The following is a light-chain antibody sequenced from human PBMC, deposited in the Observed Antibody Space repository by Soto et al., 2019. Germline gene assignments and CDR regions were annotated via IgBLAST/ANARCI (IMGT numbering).Light chain of an antibody. Sequence: ENVMTQSPATLSVNPGERDTLSCRASQSLSSNLAWYQQKPGQAPRLLIYGASTRATGIPARFSGSGSGTEFTLTISSLQSEDFTVYYCQQYNNWPLTFGGGTKVDIK. CDR3: QQYNNWPLT. J-gene: IGKJ4*01. CDR1: QSLSSN. CDR2: GAS. V-gene: IGKV3-15*01.